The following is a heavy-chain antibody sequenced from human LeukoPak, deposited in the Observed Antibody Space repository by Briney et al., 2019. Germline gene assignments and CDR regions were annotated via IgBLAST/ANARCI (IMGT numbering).Heavy chain of an antibody. Sequence: ASVKVSCKASGYTFTSYYMHWVRQAPGQGLEWMGIINPSGGSTSYAQKFQGRVTMTRDPSTSTVYMELSSLRSEDTAVYYCARDPRPYDFWSGYYDFYGMDVWGQGTTVTVSS. CDR2: INPSGGST. D-gene: IGHD3-3*01. J-gene: IGHJ6*02. CDR1: GYTFTSYY. V-gene: IGHV1-46*01. CDR3: ARDPRPYDFWSGYYDFYGMDV.